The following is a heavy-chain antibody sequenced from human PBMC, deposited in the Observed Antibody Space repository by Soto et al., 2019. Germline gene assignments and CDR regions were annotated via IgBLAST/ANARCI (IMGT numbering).Heavy chain of an antibody. D-gene: IGHD6-6*01. V-gene: IGHV4-4*02. CDR1: GGSISSSNW. Sequence: SETLSLTCAVSGGSISSSNWWSWVRQPPGKGLEWIGEIYHSGSTNYNPSLKSRVTISVDKSKNQFSLKLSSVTAADTAVYYCARLGTYSSSLSYYYGMDVWGQGTTVTVSS. J-gene: IGHJ6*02. CDR3: ARLGTYSSSLSYYYGMDV. CDR2: IYHSGST.